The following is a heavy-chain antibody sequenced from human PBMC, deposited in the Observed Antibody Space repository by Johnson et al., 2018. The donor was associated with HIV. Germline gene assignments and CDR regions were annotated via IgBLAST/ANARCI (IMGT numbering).Heavy chain of an antibody. CDR1: GFTCSSYA. D-gene: IGHD6-6*01. Sequence: QVQLVESGGGVVQPGRSLRLSCAASGFTCSSYAMHWVRQAPGKGLEWVAVISYDGSNKYYADSVKGRFTISRDNSKNTLYLQMNSLRAEDTAVYYCARDKGIAARPDAFDIWGQGTMVTVSS. CDR3: ARDKGIAARPDAFDI. V-gene: IGHV3-30*04. J-gene: IGHJ3*02. CDR2: ISYDGSNK.